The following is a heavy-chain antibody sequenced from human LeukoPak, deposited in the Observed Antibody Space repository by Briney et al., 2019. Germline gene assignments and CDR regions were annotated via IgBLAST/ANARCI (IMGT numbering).Heavy chain of an antibody. Sequence: PSETLSLTCTVSGGSISSSSYYWGWIRQPPGKGLEWIGSIYYSGSTYYNPSLKSRVTISVDPSKNQFSLKLSSVTAADMAVYYCARDGRGQWLSPYFYWGQGTLVTVSS. D-gene: IGHD6-19*01. CDR2: IYYSGST. V-gene: IGHV4-39*07. CDR1: GGSISSSSYY. CDR3: ARDGRGQWLSPYFY. J-gene: IGHJ4*02.